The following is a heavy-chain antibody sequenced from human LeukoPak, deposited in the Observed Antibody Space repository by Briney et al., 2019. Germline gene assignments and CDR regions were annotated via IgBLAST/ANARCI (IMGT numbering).Heavy chain of an antibody. CDR3: AKLGRVYYGSGSYYNDY. CDR2: ISGSGGST. Sequence: PGGSLRLSCAASGFTFSTYNMNWVRQALGKGLEWVSAISGSGGSTYYADSVKGRFTISRDNSKNTLYLQMNSLRAEDTAVYYCAKLGRVYYGSGSYYNDYWGQGTLVTVSS. V-gene: IGHV3-23*01. CDR1: GFTFSTYN. J-gene: IGHJ4*02. D-gene: IGHD3-10*01.